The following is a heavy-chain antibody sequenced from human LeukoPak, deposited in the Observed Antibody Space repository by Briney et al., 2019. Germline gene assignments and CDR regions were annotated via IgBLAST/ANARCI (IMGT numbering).Heavy chain of an antibody. V-gene: IGHV3-7*03. CDR3: ATPLDYYDSSGYHQGGD. D-gene: IGHD3-22*01. CDR2: IKEDGSKK. J-gene: IGHJ4*02. CDR1: GFTFSSCW. Sequence: PGGSLRLSCAASGFTFSSCWMTRVRQAPGKGLEWVANIKEDGSKKNYVDSVKGRFTIFRDDAKNSLYLQMNSLRVEDTAVYYCATPLDYYDSSGYHQGGDWGQGTLVTVSS.